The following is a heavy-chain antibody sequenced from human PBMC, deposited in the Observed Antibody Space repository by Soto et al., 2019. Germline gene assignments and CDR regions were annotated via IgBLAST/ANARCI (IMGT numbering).Heavy chain of an antibody. CDR1: GGSISSGGYS. D-gene: IGHD2-2*01. Sequence: SETLSLTCAVSGGSISSGGYSWSWIRQPPGKSLEWIGYIYHSGSTYYNPSLKSRVTISVDRSKNQFSLKLCSLTSADTAVYYCARVPDRWGQGTLVTVSS. CDR2: IYHSGST. J-gene: IGHJ5*02. V-gene: IGHV4-30-2*01. CDR3: ARVPDR.